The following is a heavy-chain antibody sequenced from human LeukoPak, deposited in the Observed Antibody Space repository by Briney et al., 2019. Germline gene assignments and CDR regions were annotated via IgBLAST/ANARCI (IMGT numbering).Heavy chain of an antibody. J-gene: IGHJ4*02. CDR1: GYTFTSYY. CDR2: INPSGGST. V-gene: IGHV1-46*01. CDR3: ARAELAAAGTLAG. D-gene: IGHD6-13*01. Sequence: ASVKVSCKASGYTFTSYYMHGVRPAPGQGVEWMGIINPSGGSTSYAQKFQGRVTMTRDTSTSTVYMELSSLRSEDTAVYYCARAELAAAGTLAGWGQGTLVTV.